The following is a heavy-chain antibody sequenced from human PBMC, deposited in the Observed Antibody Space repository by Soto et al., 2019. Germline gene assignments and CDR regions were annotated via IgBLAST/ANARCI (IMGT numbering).Heavy chain of an antibody. CDR1: GYTFTSYG. D-gene: IGHD6-19*01. Sequence: QVQLVQSGAEVKKPGASVKVSCKASGYTFTSYGISWVRQAPGQGLEWMGGISAYNGNTKCAQKLQGRVTMTTDASTSTAYMELRSLRSEDTAVYYCAGDLAVALIDYWGQGTLVTVSS. V-gene: IGHV1-18*01. CDR3: AGDLAVALIDY. J-gene: IGHJ4*02. CDR2: ISAYNGNT.